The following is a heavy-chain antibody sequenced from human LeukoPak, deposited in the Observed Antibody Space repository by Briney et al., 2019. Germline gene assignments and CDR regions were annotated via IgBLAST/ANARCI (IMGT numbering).Heavy chain of an antibody. D-gene: IGHD3-10*01. J-gene: IGHJ6*02. CDR2: ISGSGGST. V-gene: IGHV3-23*01. Sequence: GGSLRLSCAASGFTFSSYAMSRVRQAPGKGLEWVSAISGSGGSTYYADSVKGRFTISRDNSKNTLYLQMNSLRAEDTAVYYCARRYYASGSYQFWGQGTTVTVSS. CDR3: ARRYYASGSYQF. CDR1: GFTFSSYA.